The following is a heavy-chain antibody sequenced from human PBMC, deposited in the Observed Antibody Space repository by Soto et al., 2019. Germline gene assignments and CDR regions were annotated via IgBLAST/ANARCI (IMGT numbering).Heavy chain of an antibody. CDR2: ISGSGGST. Sequence: GGSLRLSCAASGFTFSSYAMSWVRQAPGKGLEWVSAISGSGGSTYYADSVKGRFTISRDNSKNTLYLQMNSLRAEDTAVYYCAKGGLYYDFWSGYSKSYYYYYYMDFWGQGTTVTVSS. CDR1: GFTFSSYA. V-gene: IGHV3-23*01. CDR3: AKGGLYYDFWSGYSKSYYYYYYMDF. D-gene: IGHD3-3*01. J-gene: IGHJ6*03.